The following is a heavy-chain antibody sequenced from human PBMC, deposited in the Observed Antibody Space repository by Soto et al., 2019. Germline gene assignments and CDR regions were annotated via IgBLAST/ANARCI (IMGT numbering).Heavy chain of an antibody. V-gene: IGHV4-39*01. CDR2: IYYSGNT. J-gene: IGHJ4*02. CDR1: GASISSSMYY. D-gene: IGHD2-15*01. Sequence: QLQLQESGPGLVKPSETLSLTCAVSGASISSSMYYWGWIRQPPGKGLEWIGSIYYSGNTYYNPSLKSRVTISVDTSKNKFALTLSSVTAADPAVYYCARHCRVGSGARCYFDYWGQGPLVTVSS. CDR3: ARHCRVGSGARCYFDY.